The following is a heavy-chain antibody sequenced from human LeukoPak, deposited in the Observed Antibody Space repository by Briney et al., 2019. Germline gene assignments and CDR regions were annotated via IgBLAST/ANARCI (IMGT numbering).Heavy chain of an antibody. D-gene: IGHD5-12*01. CDR3: AREKMDMVATIRRSSDFYYYYYMDV. Sequence: PGGSLRLSCAASGFTFSNYWMTWVRQAPGKGLEWVANIKEDGSEKYYVDSVKGRFTISRDNAKNSLYLQMNSLRAEDTAVYYCAREKMDMVATIRRSSDFYYYYYMDVWGKGTTVTVSS. CDR1: GFTFSNYW. CDR2: IKEDGSEK. V-gene: IGHV3-7*01. J-gene: IGHJ6*03.